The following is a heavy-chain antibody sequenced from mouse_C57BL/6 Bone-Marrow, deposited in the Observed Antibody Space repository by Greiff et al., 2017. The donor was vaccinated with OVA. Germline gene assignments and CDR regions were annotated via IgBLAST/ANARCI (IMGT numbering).Heavy chain of an antibody. Sequence: EVKLVESGEGLVKPGGSLKLSCAASGFTFSSYAMSWVRQTPEKRLEWVAYISSGGDYIYYADTVKGRFTISRDNARNTLYLQMSRLKPEDTAMYYCTRGYYSNYDWYCDVWGTGTTVTVSS. CDR3: TRGYYSNYDWYCDV. CDR1: GFTFSSYA. V-gene: IGHV5-9-1*02. CDR2: ISSGGDYI. J-gene: IGHJ1*03. D-gene: IGHD2-5*01.